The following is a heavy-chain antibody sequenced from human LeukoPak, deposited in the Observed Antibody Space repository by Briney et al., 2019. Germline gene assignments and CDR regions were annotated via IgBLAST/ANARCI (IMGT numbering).Heavy chain of an antibody. Sequence: PGGSLRLSCVASGLNFNSHTMKWVRQAPGKGLEWVSSISSDSNSIYHADSVKGRFTISRDNAKNSLYLQMNSLRAEDTAVYYCARMEKFYYGSEGFSPPLMDVWGQGTTVIVSS. V-gene: IGHV3-21*01. CDR2: ISSDSNSI. J-gene: IGHJ6*02. CDR1: GLNFNSHT. D-gene: IGHD3-10*01. CDR3: ARMEKFYYGSEGFSPPLMDV.